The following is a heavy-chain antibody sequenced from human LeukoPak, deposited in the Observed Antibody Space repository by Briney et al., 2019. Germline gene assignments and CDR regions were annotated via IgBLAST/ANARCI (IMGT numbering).Heavy chain of an antibody. V-gene: IGHV3-9*01. CDR2: ISWNSGSI. J-gene: IGHJ4*02. Sequence: PGGSLRLSCAASGFTFDDYAMHWVRQAPGKGLEWVSGISWNSGSIGYADSVKGRFTISRDNAKNSLYLQMNSLRVEDTALYYCAKAGVVVAARPYYFDYWGQGTLVTVSS. CDR1: GFTFDDYA. D-gene: IGHD2-15*01. CDR3: AKAGVVVAARPYYFDY.